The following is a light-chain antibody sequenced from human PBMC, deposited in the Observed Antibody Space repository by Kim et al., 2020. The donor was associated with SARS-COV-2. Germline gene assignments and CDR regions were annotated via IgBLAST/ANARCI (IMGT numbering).Light chain of an antibody. CDR1: SGINVGSYR. Sequence: LTCTLRSGINVGSYRIYWYQQKPGSPPQYLLRYKSDSDKQQGSGVPSRFSGSKDASANAGILLISGLQSEDEADYYCMIWHSSAWVFGGGTQLTVL. J-gene: IGLJ3*02. V-gene: IGLV5-45*02. CDR3: MIWHSSAWV. CDR2: YKSDSDK.